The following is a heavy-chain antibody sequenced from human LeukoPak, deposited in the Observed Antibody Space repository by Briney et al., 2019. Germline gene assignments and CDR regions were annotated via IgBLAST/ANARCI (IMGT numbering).Heavy chain of an antibody. D-gene: IGHD3-22*01. CDR3: ARGPFYDKSVDY. CDR1: GYTFTGYY. V-gene: IGHV1-2*02. J-gene: IGHJ4*02. Sequence: ASVKVSCTASGYTFTGYYMHWVRQAPGQGLEWMGWINPNSGGTNYAQKFQGRVTMTRDTSISTAYMELSRLRSDDTAVYYCARGPFYDKSVDYWGQGTLVTVSS. CDR2: INPNSGGT.